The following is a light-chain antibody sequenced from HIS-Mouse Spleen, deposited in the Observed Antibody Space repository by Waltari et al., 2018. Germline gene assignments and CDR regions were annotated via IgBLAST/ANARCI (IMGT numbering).Light chain of an antibody. J-gene: IGLJ3*02. CDR1: SRDVGGYNY. Sequence: QSALTQPASVSGSPGQSITISCPGTSRDVGGYNYVPWYQQHPGKAPKLMIYEVSNRPSGVSNRFSGSKSGNTASLTISGLQAEDEADYYCSSYTSSSSWVFGGGTKLTVI. CDR3: SSYTSSSSWV. CDR2: EVS. V-gene: IGLV2-14*01.